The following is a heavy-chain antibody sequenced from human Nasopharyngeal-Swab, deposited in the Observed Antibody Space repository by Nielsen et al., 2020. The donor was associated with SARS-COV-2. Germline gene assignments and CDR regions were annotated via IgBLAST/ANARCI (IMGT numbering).Heavy chain of an antibody. CDR1: GYTFTSYA. CDR3: ARGYCSSTSYYTLVDP. CDR2: INAGNGNT. J-gene: IGHJ5*02. D-gene: IGHD2-2*02. V-gene: IGHV1-3*01. Sequence: ASVKVSCKASGYTFTSYAMHWVRQAPGQRLEWMGWINAGNGNTKYSQKFQGRVTITRDTSASTAYMELSTLRSEDTAVYYCARGYCSSTSYYTLVDPWGQGTLVTVSS.